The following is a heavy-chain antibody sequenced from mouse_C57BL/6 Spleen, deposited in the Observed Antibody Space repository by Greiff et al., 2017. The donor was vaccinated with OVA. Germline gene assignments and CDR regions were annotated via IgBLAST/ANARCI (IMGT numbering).Heavy chain of an antibody. Sequence: DVHLVESGGGLVKPGGSLKLSCAASGFTFSDYGMHWVRQAPEQGLEWVAYISSGSSTTYYADTVKGRFTISRDKAKNTLFLQMTSLRSEDTAMYYCAREGYGCDGGYWYFDVWGTGTTVTVSS. CDR2: ISSGSSTT. CDR1: GFTFSDYG. D-gene: IGHD2-2*01. CDR3: AREGYGCDGGYWYFDV. V-gene: IGHV5-17*01. J-gene: IGHJ1*03.